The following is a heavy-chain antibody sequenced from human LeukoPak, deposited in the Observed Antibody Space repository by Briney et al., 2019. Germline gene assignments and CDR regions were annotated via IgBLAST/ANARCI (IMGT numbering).Heavy chain of an antibody. J-gene: IGHJ6*04. V-gene: IGHV3-43D*03. CDR3: AKGDYYDSSGNPDV. D-gene: IGHD3-22*01. Sequence: GGSLRLSCAASGFTFADYAIHSVRQAPQKSLGWGSLISWDGGSTYYADSVKGRFTISRDNSENSLYLQMNSLGAEDSALYYCAKGDYYDSSGNPDVWGKGTTVTVSS. CDR2: ISWDGGST. CDR1: GFTFADYA.